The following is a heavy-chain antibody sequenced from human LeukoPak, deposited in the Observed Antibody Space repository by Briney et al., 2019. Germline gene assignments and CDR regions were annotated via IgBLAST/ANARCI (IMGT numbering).Heavy chain of an antibody. J-gene: IGHJ4*02. V-gene: IGHV4-39*02. CDR1: GGSISSSSYI. D-gene: IGHD4-11*01. CDR3: ARIPTDSNYGFDY. Sequence: SETLSLTCTVSGGSISSSSYIWGWIPQPPGKGLEWIGTIYYSGSTYYNPSLKSRVTISVDTSKSHFSLKLSSVTAADTAVYYCARIPTDSNYGFDYWGQGTLVTVSS. CDR2: IYYSGST.